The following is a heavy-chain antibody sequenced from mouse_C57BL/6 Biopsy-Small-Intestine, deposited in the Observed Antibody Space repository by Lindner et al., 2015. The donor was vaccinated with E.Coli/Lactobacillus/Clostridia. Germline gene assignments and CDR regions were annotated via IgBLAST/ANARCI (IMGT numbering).Heavy chain of an antibody. Sequence: VQLQESGAELVKPGASVKISCKVSGYAFSSYWMHWVKQRPGKGLEWTGQIYPGDGDTNYNGKFKGKASLTADKSSSTAYMQLSSLTSEDSTVYFCARSAYGSSHWYFDVWGTGTTVTVSS. V-gene: IGHV1-80*01. J-gene: IGHJ1*03. CDR2: IYPGDGDT. D-gene: IGHD1-1*01. CDR1: GYAFSSYW. CDR3: ARSAYGSSHWYFDV.